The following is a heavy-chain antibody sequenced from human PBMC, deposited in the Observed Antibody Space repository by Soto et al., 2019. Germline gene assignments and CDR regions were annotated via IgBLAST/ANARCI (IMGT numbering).Heavy chain of an antibody. Sequence: QEQLGESGGGVVQPGKSLRLSCAASGFTFNTYGMHWVRQAPGKGLEWVAVISYDGSEKYYVDSVKGRFTISKDNSKNTLYLKMDSLRPDATAVYYCAKSPKFNCSSPNCYKYYFDHWGQGTRVTVSS. J-gene: IGHJ4*02. D-gene: IGHD2-2*02. CDR1: GFTFNTYG. CDR3: AKSPKFNCSSPNCYKYYFDH. CDR2: ISYDGSEK. V-gene: IGHV3-30*18.